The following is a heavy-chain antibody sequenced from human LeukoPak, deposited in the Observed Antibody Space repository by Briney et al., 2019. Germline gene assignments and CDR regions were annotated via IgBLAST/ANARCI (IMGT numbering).Heavy chain of an antibody. CDR3: ARVGTVAGTFIFRY. D-gene: IGHD6-19*01. V-gene: IGHV1-8*03. CDR2: MNPNSGNT. CDR1: GYTFTSYD. J-gene: IGHJ4*02. Sequence: ASVKVSCKASGYTFTSYDINWVRQATGQGLEWMGWMNPNSGNTGYAQKFQGRVTITRNTPISTAYMELSSLRSEDTAVYYCARVGTVAGTFIFRYWGQGTLVTVSS.